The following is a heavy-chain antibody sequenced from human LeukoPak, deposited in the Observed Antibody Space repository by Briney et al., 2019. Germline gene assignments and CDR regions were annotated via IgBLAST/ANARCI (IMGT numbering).Heavy chain of an antibody. D-gene: IGHD4-11*01. CDR2: ITSTSRTI. CDR1: GFTFSSFG. J-gene: IGHJ4*02. CDR3: ARDLISGDYTFDY. Sequence: PEGSLRLSCAASGFTFSSFGMNWVRQAPGKGLEWVSYITSTSRTIYYADSVKGRFTVARDNAKNSLYLQMNGLRDEDTAVYYCARDLISGDYTFDYWGQGALVTVPS. V-gene: IGHV3-48*02.